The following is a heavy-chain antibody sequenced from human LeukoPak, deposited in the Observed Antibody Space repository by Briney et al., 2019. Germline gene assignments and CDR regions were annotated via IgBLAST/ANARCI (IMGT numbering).Heavy chain of an antibody. CDR2: INPNSGGT. V-gene: IGHV1-2*02. Sequence: GASVKVPCKASGYTFTGYYMHWVRQAPGQGLEWMGWINPNSGGTNYAQKFQGRVTITTDESTSTAYMELSSLRSEDTAVYYCARDLFPYDDILTGFDPWGQGTLVTVSS. CDR1: GYTFTGYY. D-gene: IGHD3-9*01. J-gene: IGHJ5*02. CDR3: ARDLFPYDDILTGFDP.